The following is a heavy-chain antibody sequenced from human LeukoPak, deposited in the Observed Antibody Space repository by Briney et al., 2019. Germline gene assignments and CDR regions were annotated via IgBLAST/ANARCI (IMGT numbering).Heavy chain of an antibody. CDR2: IYYSGST. CDR3: GRVDTGSYYGMDV. V-gene: IGHV4-59*01. D-gene: IGHD5-18*01. Sequence: PSETLSLTCTVSGGSISSYYWSWIRQPPGKGLEWIGYIYYSGSTNYNPSLKSRVAISVDTSKNQFSLKLSSVTAADTAVYYCGRVDTGSYYGMDVWGQGTTVTVSS. J-gene: IGHJ6*02. CDR1: GGSISSYY.